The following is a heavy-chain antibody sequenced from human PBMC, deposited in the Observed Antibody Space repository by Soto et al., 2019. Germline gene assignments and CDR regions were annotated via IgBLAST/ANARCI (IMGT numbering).Heavy chain of an antibody. V-gene: IGHV1-69*12. CDR2: IIPIFGTA. CDR1: GGTFSSYA. Sequence: QVQLVQSGAEVKKPGSSVKVSCKASGGTFSSYAISWVRQAPGQGLEWMGGIIPIFGTANYAQKLQGRVKITADESTSTAYMELGSLRSEDTAVYYCAGSYCGGDCYPHDAFDIWGQGTMVTVSS. J-gene: IGHJ3*02. D-gene: IGHD2-21*02. CDR3: AGSYCGGDCYPHDAFDI.